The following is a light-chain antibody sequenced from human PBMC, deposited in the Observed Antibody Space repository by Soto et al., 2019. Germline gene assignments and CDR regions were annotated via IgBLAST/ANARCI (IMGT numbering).Light chain of an antibody. V-gene: IGKV1-9*01. J-gene: IGKJ4*02. CDR1: QGFGSY. CDR2: AAS. CDR3: QQLSSYPPT. Sequence: DIQLTQSPSFLSASVGDRVTITCRASQGFGSYLAWYQQKPGKAPNLLIYAASTLRTGVPSRFSGSGSGTEFTLTVSSLQPEDFATYYCQQLSSYPPTIGGGTKIEIK.